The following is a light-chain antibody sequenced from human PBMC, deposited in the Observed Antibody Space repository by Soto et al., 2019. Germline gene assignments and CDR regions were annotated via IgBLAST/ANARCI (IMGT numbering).Light chain of an antibody. Sequence: EILLTQSPATLSLSPGERATLSCGASQSVSSYLAWYQQKPGQAPRLLIYDASNRATGIPARFSGSGSGTDFTLTISRLETEDFPVYYCQQRSNWPRTFGPGTKVDI. J-gene: IGKJ1*01. V-gene: IGKV3-11*01. CDR2: DAS. CDR1: QSVSSY. CDR3: QQRSNWPRT.